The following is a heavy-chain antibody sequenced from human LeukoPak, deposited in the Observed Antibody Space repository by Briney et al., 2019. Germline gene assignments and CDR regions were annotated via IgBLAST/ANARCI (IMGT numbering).Heavy chain of an antibody. CDR1: GFTFSNYA. CDR3: ARERQHAMAFYYWYFDL. J-gene: IGHJ2*01. Sequence: GGSLRLSCAATGFTFSNYAMIWVRQAPGKGLEWVSVISGSGGSTHYADSVKGRFTISRDNSKNTLYLQMNGLRAEDTAVYYCARERQHAMAFYYWYFDLWGRGTLVTVSS. CDR2: ISGSGGST. V-gene: IGHV3-23*01. D-gene: IGHD2/OR15-2a*01.